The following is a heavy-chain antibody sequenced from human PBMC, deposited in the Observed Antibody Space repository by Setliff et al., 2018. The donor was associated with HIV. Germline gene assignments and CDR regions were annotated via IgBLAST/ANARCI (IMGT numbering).Heavy chain of an antibody. V-gene: IGHV1-46*01. Sequence: ASVKVSCKASGYTFTGYYMHWVRQAPGQGLEWMGIISPSDGGTTYAQKFQDRVTMTRDTSTTTVNMELSSLRSEDTAVYYCAGSILAGYYTFGADYWGQGTLVTVSS. CDR1: GYTFTGYY. CDR3: AGSILAGYYTFGADY. D-gene: IGHD3-9*01. CDR2: ISPSDGGT. J-gene: IGHJ4*02.